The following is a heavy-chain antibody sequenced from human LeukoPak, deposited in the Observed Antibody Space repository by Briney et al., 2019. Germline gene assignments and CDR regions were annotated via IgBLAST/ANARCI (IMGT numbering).Heavy chain of an antibody. CDR3: TKSDGYGLIRT. D-gene: IGHD3-10*01. V-gene: IGHV4-39*07. CDR1: GDSIIGYY. CDR2: IYYTGNT. Sequence: SETLSLTCSVSGDSIIGYYWGWIRQPPGKGLEWIGNIYYTGNTYYNSSLKSRVTISLDTSKNQFSLKVISMTAADTAAYYCTKSDGYGLIRTCGRGTMVTVSS. J-gene: IGHJ3*01.